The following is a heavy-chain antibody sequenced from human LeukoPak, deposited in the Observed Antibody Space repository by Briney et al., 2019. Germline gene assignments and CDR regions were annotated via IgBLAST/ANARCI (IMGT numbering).Heavy chain of an antibody. V-gene: IGHV4-38-2*01. CDR1: GYSISSGYY. CDR2: LYHSDSI. J-gene: IGHJ6*03. Sequence: KPSETLSLTXAVSGYSISSGYYWIWIRQPPGKGLEWIGSLYHSDSIYYNPSLESRVTMSVDTSKNQFSLKLSFVTAADTAVYYCARQHDSYHYYYVDVWGKGTTVTVSS. D-gene: IGHD6-13*01. CDR3: ARQHDSYHYYYVDV.